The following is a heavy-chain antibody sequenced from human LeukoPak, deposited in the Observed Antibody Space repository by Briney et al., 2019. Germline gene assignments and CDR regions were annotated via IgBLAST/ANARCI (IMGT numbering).Heavy chain of an antibody. D-gene: IGHD2-2*02. Sequence: VSVRVSCKTSGYTFSAHYLHWVRQAPGQRPEWVGRIDPASGGTHYAQKFQGRVTVTRDTSTTTVDMELSGLRSDDTAVYYCARVPGPYTTSRFDFWGQGTLVTVSS. CDR2: IDPASGGT. CDR3: ARVPGPYTTSRFDF. V-gene: IGHV1-2*02. CDR1: GYTFSAHY. J-gene: IGHJ4*02.